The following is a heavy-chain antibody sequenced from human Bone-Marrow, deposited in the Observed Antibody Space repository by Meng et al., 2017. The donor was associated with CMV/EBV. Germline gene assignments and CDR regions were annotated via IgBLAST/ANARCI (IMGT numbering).Heavy chain of an antibody. CDR3: AREGPRYQLLYEDY. V-gene: IGHV3-7*01. J-gene: IGHJ4*02. Sequence: GESLKISCAASGFTFRNYWMSWVRQAPGKGLEWVANIKQDGREKYYVDSVKGRFTISRDDAKNSVSLQMNSLRAEDTAVYYCAREGPRYQLLYEDYWGQGTRVTGSS. D-gene: IGHD2-2*02. CDR1: GFTFRNYW. CDR2: IKQDGREK.